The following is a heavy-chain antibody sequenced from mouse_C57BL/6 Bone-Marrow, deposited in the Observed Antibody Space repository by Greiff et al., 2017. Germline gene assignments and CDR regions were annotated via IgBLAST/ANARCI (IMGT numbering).Heavy chain of an antibody. CDR1: GFSLTSYG. CDR3: ARKGVYAMDY. V-gene: IGHV2-2*01. CDR2: IWSAGST. Sequence: VMLVESGPGLVQPSQSLSITCTVSGFSLTSYGVHWVRQSPGKGLEWLGVIWSAGSTDYNAAFISRLSISKDNSKSQVFFKMNSLQADDTAIYYCARKGVYAMDYWGQGTSVTVSS. J-gene: IGHJ4*01.